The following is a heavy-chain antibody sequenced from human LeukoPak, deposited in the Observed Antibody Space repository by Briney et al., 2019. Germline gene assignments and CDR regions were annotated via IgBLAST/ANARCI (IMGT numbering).Heavy chain of an antibody. D-gene: IGHD3-10*01. Sequence: SETLSLTCTVSGGSISSGGYYWSWIRQHPGKGLEWIGYIYYSGSTYYNPSLKSRVTISVDTSKNQFSLKLSSVTAADTAVYYCARAPGWFGENPTIYYFDYWGQGTLVTVSS. V-gene: IGHV4-31*03. CDR3: ARAPGWFGENPTIYYFDY. CDR1: GGSISSGGYY. J-gene: IGHJ4*02. CDR2: IYYSGST.